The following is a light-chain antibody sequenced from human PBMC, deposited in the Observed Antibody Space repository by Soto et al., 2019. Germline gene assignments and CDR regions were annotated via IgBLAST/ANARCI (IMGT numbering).Light chain of an antibody. CDR2: AAS. J-gene: IGKJ5*01. CDR3: QHLNNYPRT. V-gene: IGKV1-9*01. CDR1: QGISSY. Sequence: IQLTQSPSSLSASVGDRVTITCRASQGISSYLAWYQQKPGKAPNLLIYAASTLQSGVPSRFSGSGSGTDFTLTISSLQPEDFATYYCQHLNNYPRTFGQGTRLEIK.